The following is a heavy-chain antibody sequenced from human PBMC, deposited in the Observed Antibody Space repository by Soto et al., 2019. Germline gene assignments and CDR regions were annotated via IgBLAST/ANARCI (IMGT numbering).Heavy chain of an antibody. V-gene: IGHV4-4*02. CDR3: ARHVAVPRTRGFDY. D-gene: IGHD2-15*01. J-gene: IGHJ4*02. CDR2: IYHSGTT. CDR1: GASISDNW. Sequence: QVQLQESGPGLVKPSGTLSLTCVVSGASISDNWWSWVRQPPGKGLEWIGEIYHSGTTTYNPSLKSRVIISVDKSASQISLTLNSVTAADTAIYYCARHVAVPRTRGFDYWGQGTPVTVSS.